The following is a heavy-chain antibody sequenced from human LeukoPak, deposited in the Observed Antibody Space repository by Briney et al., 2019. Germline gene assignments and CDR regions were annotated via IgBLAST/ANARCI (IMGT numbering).Heavy chain of an antibody. CDR3: ASPLWGTYRYEAFDI. CDR2: IKQGGSEK. V-gene: IGHV3-7*01. D-gene: IGHD3-16*02. CDR1: GFTFSSYW. J-gene: IGHJ3*02. Sequence: GESLRLSCAASGFTFSSYWMSWVRQAPGKGLEWVANIKQGGSEKYYVDSVKGRFTISRDNAKNSLFLQMNSLRAEDAAVYYCASPLWGTYRYEAFDIWGQGTMVTVSS.